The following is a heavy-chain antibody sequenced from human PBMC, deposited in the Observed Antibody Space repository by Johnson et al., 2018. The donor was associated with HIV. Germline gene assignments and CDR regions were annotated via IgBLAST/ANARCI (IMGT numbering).Heavy chain of an antibody. Sequence: VQLVESGGGLVQPGGSLRLSCAASGFTFSSYAMHWVRQAPGKGLEWVAVISYDGSNKYYADSVKGRFTISRDNSKNTLYLQMNSLRAEDTAVYYCARDEITMIVVAGDAFDIWGQGTMVTVSS. CDR2: ISYDGSNK. J-gene: IGHJ3*02. CDR3: ARDEITMIVVAGDAFDI. CDR1: GFTFSSYA. V-gene: IGHV3-30-3*01. D-gene: IGHD3-22*01.